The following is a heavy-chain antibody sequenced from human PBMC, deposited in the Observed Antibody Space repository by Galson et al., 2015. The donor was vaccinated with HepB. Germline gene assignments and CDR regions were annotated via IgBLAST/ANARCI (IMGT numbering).Heavy chain of an antibody. CDR1: GFTFSNAW. CDR3: TTDLGGGDPGNGWYKDWFDP. J-gene: IGHJ5*02. V-gene: IGHV3-15*07. D-gene: IGHD6-19*01. Sequence: SLRLSCAASGFTFSNAWMHWVRQAPGKGLEWVGRIKSKPDGGTTDYAAPVQGRFSISRDDSKNTLYLQMNNLKTEDTAVYYCTTDLGGGDPGNGWYKDWFDPWGQGTLVTVSS. CDR2: IKSKPDGGTT.